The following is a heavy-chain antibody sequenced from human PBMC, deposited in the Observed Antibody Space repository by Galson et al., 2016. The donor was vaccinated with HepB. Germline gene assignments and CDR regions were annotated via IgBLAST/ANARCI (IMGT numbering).Heavy chain of an antibody. D-gene: IGHD3-3*01. V-gene: IGHV3-33*01. J-gene: IGHJ3*01. CDR1: GFTFSTYG. Sequence: SLRLSCAASGFTFSTYGMHWVRQAPGKGLEWVAVIWYDGSEKYYADSVKGRFTISRDNAKNSVYLQMNSLRAEDTALYRCARPHYTDIKNPFDLWGQGTMATVSS. CDR3: ARPHYTDIKNPFDL. CDR2: IWYDGSEK.